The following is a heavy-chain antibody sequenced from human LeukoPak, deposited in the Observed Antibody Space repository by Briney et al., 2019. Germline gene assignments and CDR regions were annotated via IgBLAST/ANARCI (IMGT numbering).Heavy chain of an antibody. Sequence: SETLSLTCTVSGGSISSGGYYWSWIRQPAGKGLEWIGRIYTSGSTNYNPSLKSRVTMSVDTSKNQFSLKLSSVTAADTAVYYCATLAAAGYWGQGTLVTVSS. D-gene: IGHD6-13*01. V-gene: IGHV4-61*02. J-gene: IGHJ4*02. CDR2: IYTSGST. CDR1: GGSISSGGYY. CDR3: ATLAAAGY.